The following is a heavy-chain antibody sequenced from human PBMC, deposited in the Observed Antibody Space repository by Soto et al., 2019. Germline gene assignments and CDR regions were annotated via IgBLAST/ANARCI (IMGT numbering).Heavy chain of an antibody. CDR2: LYYSGST. D-gene: IGHD3-3*01. J-gene: IGHJ6*02. CDR3: ARTSGRGDDFWSGYYFAHVPFRDVGMDV. CDR1: GGSISSGGYY. Sequence: QVQLQESGPGLVKPSQTLSLTCTVSGGSISSGGYYWSWIRQHPGKGLAWIGYLYYSGSTYYNPSLKIRVTISVETAKNQFSLKLSSVTAADTAVYYGARTSGRGDDFWSGYYFAHVPFRDVGMDVWGQGTTVTVSS. V-gene: IGHV4-31*03.